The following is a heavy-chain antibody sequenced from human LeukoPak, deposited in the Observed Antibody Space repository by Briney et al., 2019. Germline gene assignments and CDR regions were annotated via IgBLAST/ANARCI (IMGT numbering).Heavy chain of an antibody. CDR2: IYYSGST. J-gene: IGHJ4*02. CDR1: GGSVSSSNYC. V-gene: IGHV4-30-4*08. Sequence: PSETLSLTCSVSGGSVSSSNYCWGWIRQPPGKGLEWIGYIYYSGSTYYNPSLKSRVTISVDTSKNQFSLKLSSVTAADTAVYYCARAQVPAAIDYWGQGTLVTASS. D-gene: IGHD2-2*01. CDR3: ARAQVPAAIDY.